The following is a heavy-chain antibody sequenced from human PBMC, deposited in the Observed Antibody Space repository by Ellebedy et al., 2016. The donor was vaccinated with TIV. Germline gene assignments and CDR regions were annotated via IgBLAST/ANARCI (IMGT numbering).Heavy chain of an antibody. V-gene: IGHV4-39*01. CDR3: ASLVAVAGPDFDY. CDR1: GDSISTSSYY. D-gene: IGHD6-19*01. CDR2: IYYSGNT. J-gene: IGHJ4*02. Sequence: MPSETLSLTCAVSGDSISTSSYYWGWIRQPPGKGLEWVGSIYYSGNTYYNPSLKSRVTISVHTSKNQLSLKLTSVTAADTAVYYCASLVAVAGPDFDYWGQGTLVTVSS.